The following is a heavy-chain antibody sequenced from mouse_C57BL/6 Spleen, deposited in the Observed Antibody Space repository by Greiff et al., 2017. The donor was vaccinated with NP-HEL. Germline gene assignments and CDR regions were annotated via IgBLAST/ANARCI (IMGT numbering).Heavy chain of an antibody. CDR3: ARDDYDVYAMDY. D-gene: IGHD2-4*01. V-gene: IGHV1-64*01. Sequence: VQLQQPGAELVKPGASVKLSCKASGYTFTSYWMHWVKQRPGQGLEWIGMIHPNSGSTNYNEKFKSKATLTVDKSSSTAYMQLSSLTSEDSAVYYCARDDYDVYAMDYWGQGTSVTVSS. J-gene: IGHJ4*01. CDR1: GYTFTSYW. CDR2: IHPNSGST.